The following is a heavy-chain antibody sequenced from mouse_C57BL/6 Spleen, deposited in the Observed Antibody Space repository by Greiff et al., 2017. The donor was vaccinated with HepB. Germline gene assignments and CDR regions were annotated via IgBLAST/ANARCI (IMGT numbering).Heavy chain of an antibody. Sequence: VQLQQPGAELVRPGSSVKLSCKASGYTFTSYWMDWVKQRPGQGLEWIGNIYPSDSETHYNQKFKDKATLTVDKSSSTAYMQLSSLTSEDSAVYYCARVGGRDYWGQGTTLTVSS. J-gene: IGHJ2*01. D-gene: IGHD3-3*01. CDR1: GYTFTSYW. CDR2: IYPSDSET. CDR3: ARVGGRDY. V-gene: IGHV1-61*01.